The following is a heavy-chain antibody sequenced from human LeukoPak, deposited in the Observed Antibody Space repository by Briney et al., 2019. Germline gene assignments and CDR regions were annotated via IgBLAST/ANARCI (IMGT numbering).Heavy chain of an antibody. D-gene: IGHD1-26*01. V-gene: IGHV3-7*01. CDR2: IKQDGSEQ. CDR3: ARDYPGPTGFGMDV. Sequence: GGSLRLSCSASGFTFTNYWMSWVRQAPGKGPEWVANIKQDGSEQRYVDSVKGRFTISRDNAKKSLYLQMNSLRVEDTAVYYWARDYPGPTGFGMDVWGQGTTVTVSS. J-gene: IGHJ6*02. CDR1: GFTFTNYW.